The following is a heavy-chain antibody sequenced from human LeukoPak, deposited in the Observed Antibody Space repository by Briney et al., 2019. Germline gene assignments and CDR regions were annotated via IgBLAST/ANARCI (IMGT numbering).Heavy chain of an antibody. CDR3: ARFPSYYDYVWGSYTPY. CDR1: GFTFSSYS. V-gene: IGHV3-21*01. CDR2: ISSSSSYI. J-gene: IGHJ4*02. Sequence: GGSLRLSCAASGFTFSSYSMNWVRQAPGKGLEWVSSISSSSSYIYYADSVKGRSTISRDNAKNSLYLQMNSLRAEDTAVYYCARFPSYYDYVWGSYTPYWGQGTLVTVSS. D-gene: IGHD3-16*01.